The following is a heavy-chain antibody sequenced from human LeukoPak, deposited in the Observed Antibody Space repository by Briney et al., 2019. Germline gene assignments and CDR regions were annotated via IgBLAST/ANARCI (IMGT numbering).Heavy chain of an antibody. V-gene: IGHV3-64*01. CDR1: GFTFSSYA. CDR2: ISSNGGST. J-gene: IGHJ6*03. D-gene: IGHD3-16*01. Sequence: PGGSLRLSCVASGFTFSSYAMHWVRQAPGKGLEYVSAISSNGGSTYYANSVKGRFTISRDNSKNTLYLQMNSLRAEDTAVYYCADWGMDVWGKGTTVTVSS. CDR3: ADWGMDV.